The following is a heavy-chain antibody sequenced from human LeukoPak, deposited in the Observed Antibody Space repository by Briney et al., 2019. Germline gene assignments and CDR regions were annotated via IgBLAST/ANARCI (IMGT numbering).Heavy chain of an antibody. CDR1: GYTFSGYF. CDR2: INPNHGGT. D-gene: IGHD2/OR15-2a*01. Sequence: GASVKVSCKASGYTFSGYFIHWVRQAPGQGLEWMGWINPNHGGTNFAPKFQGRVTVTRDTSISTAYMELTRLTSDDTAVYYCAKDSAKKYDDYWGQGTLVTVSS. V-gene: IGHV1-2*02. J-gene: IGHJ4*02. CDR3: AKDSAKKYDDY.